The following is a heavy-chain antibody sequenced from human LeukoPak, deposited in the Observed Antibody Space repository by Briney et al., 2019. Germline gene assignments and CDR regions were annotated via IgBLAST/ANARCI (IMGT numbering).Heavy chain of an antibody. J-gene: IGHJ4*02. Sequence: SETLSLTCAVSGGSISSYYWNWIRQPPGKGLEWIGNIYDSGSTNYNSSLKSRVTISVDTSKNQLSLRLSSVTAADTAVYYCARSGYCSGGTSCYSVVSFEYWGQGILVTVSS. V-gene: IGHV4-59*01. CDR1: GGSISSYY. CDR3: ARSGYCSGGTSCYSVVSFEY. D-gene: IGHD2-15*01. CDR2: IYDSGST.